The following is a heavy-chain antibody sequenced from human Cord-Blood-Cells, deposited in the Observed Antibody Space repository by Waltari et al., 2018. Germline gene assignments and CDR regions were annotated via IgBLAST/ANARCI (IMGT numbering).Heavy chain of an antibody. D-gene: IGHD3-10*01. CDR2: ICHSGNT. J-gene: IGHJ4*02. Sequence: QVQLQESGPGLVKPSETLSLTCAVSGYSISSGYYWGWIRQPPGTGLGWIGSICHSGNTYSTPPLKSRVTISVDTSKNQFSLKLSSVTAADTAGYYCARDHEGYYGSGSSGIYDYWGQGTLVTVSS. CDR3: ARDHEGYYGSGSSGIYDY. V-gene: IGHV4-38-2*02. CDR1: GYSISSGYY.